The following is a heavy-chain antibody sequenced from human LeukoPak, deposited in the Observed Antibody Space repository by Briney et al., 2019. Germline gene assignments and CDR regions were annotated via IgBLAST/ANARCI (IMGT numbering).Heavy chain of an antibody. D-gene: IGHD3-10*01. Sequence: GGSLRLSCAASGFTFSSYAMSWVRQAPGKGLEWVSAISGSGGGTYYADSVKGRFTISRDNSKNTLYLQMNSLRAEDTAVYYCASPMVRGVMERDYWGQGTLVTVSS. J-gene: IGHJ4*02. CDR1: GFTFSSYA. CDR3: ASPMVRGVMERDY. V-gene: IGHV3-23*01. CDR2: ISGSGGGT.